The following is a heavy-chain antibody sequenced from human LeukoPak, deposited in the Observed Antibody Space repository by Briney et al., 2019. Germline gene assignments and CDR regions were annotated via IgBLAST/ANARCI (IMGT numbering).Heavy chain of an antibody. Sequence: GGSLRLSCAASGLTFSSYDMTWVRQAPGKGLEWDSSISGSGDTTYYADSVRGRFTISRDNSKNTLYLQIHFLRADDTAVYYCAKGLSAVTTRPDDTFDIWGLGTMVIVSS. J-gene: IGHJ3*02. V-gene: IGHV3-23*01. D-gene: IGHD4-17*01. CDR2: ISGSGDTT. CDR3: AKGLSAVTTRPDDTFDI. CDR1: GLTFSSYD.